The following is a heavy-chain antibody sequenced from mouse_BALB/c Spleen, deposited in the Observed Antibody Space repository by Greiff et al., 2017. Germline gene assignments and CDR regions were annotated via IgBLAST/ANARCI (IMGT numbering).Heavy chain of an antibody. V-gene: IGHV5-17*02. D-gene: IGHD2-4*01. CDR1: GFTFSSFG. Sequence: EVMLVESGGGLVQPGGSRKLSCAASGFTFSSFGMHWVRQAPEKGLEWVAYISSGSSTIYYADTVKGRFTISRDNPKNTLFLQMTRLRSEDTAMYCCARYDYDAPYAMDYWGQGTSVTVSS. J-gene: IGHJ4*01. CDR3: ARYDYDAPYAMDY. CDR2: ISSGSSTI.